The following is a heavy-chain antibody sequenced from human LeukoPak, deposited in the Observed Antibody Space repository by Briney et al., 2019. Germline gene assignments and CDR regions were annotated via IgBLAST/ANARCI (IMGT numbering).Heavy chain of an antibody. CDR1: GYTFTSYD. CDR3: ATNKGYSGYDFCDAFDI. CDR2: MNPNSGNT. Sequence: ASVKVSXKASGYTFTSYDINWVRQATGQGLEWMGWMNPNSGNTGYAQRFQGRVTMTRNTSISTAYMELSSLRSEDTAVYYCATNKGYSGYDFCDAFDIWGQGTMVTVSS. D-gene: IGHD5-12*01. V-gene: IGHV1-8*01. J-gene: IGHJ3*02.